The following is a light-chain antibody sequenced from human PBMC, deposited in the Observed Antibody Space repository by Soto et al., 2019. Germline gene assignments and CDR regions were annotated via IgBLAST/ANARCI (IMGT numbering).Light chain of an antibody. CDR3: QQYNSYSPT. CDR1: QSISGW. J-gene: IGKJ1*01. CDR2: DAS. V-gene: IGKV1-5*01. Sequence: DIPITQSPSTLSASIGDRLTFTCRASQSISGWLAWYQQKPGKAPNLLIYDASYLGSGVPSRFSGSGSGTEFTLTISSLQPDDFATYYCQQYNSYSPTFGQGAKVDIK.